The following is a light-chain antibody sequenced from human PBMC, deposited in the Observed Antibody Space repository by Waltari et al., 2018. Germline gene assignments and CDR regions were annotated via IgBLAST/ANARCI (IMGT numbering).Light chain of an antibody. CDR3: QHYGTSPPLT. CDR1: HTFSSSY. V-gene: IGKV3-20*01. J-gene: IGKJ4*01. CDR2: GGA. Sequence: EIVLTQSQGTLSLSPGERATLSCRASHTFSSSYLTWYQQKPGQAPRLLIYGGATRAAGCPGRFSGSGSGTDFTLTISRLEPEDFAVYYCQHYGTSPPLTFGGGTKVEIK.